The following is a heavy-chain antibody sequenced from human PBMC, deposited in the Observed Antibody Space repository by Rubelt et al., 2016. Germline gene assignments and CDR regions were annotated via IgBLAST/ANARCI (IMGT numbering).Heavy chain of an antibody. CDR2: IYYSGST. V-gene: IGHV4-34*01. CDR3: ATLGYLKYGDPTRVDY. Sequence: QVQLQQWGAGLLKPSETLSLTCAVYGGSFSGYYWSWIRQPPGKGLEWIGSIYYSGSTYYNPSLKCRVPISVDTSKNQFSLKLSSVTAADTAAYYCATLGYLKYGDPTRVDYWGQGTLVTVSS. D-gene: IGHD4-17*01. CDR1: GGSFSGYY. J-gene: IGHJ4*02.